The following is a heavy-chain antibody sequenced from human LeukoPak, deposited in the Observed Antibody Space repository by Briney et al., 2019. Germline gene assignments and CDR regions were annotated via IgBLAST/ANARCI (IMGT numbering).Heavy chain of an antibody. D-gene: IGHD3-9*01. CDR3: ASAKDYDILTGYYSLYGWFDP. CDR2: IFPIFGTA. J-gene: IGHJ5*02. CDR1: GGTFSSYA. Sequence: GSSVKVSCKASGGTFSSYAISWVRQAPGQGLEWMGGIFPIFGTANYAQKFQGRVTITADESTSTAYMELSSLRSEDTAVYYCASAKDYDILTGYYSLYGWFDPWGQGTLVTVSS. V-gene: IGHV1-69*01.